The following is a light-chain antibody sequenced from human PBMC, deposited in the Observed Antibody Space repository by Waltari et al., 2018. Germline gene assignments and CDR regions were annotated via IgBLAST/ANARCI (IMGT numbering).Light chain of an antibody. V-gene: IGLV3-21*01. Sequence: YVLTQPPPVSVAPGETARLTSGGNNIESKSLHWYRQRPGQAPVLVMSYGSDRPSGIPDRLSGSNSGNTATLTISRVEAGDEADYYCQVWDANTDPGVFGTGTEVTVL. CDR2: YGS. J-gene: IGLJ1*01. CDR3: QVWDANTDPGV. CDR1: NIESKS.